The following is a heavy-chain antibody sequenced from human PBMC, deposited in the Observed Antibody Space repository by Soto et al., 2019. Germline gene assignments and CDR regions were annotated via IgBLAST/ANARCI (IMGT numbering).Heavy chain of an antibody. J-gene: IGHJ5*02. CDR3: ARERVTRGCFDP. D-gene: IGHD3-10*01. CDR1: GGSGSSGSYY. CDR2: IYYSGST. V-gene: IGHV4-61*01. Sequence: SQTLSLTCTVPGGSGSSGSYYCSWIRQPPGKGLEWIGYIYYSGSTNYNPSLKSRVTISVDTSKNQFSLKLISVTAADTAVYYCARERVTRGCFDPWGQGTLGTVSS.